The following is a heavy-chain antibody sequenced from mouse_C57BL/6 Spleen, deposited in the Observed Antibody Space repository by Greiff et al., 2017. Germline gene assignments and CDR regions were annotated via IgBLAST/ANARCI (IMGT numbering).Heavy chain of an antibody. V-gene: IGHV1-82*01. D-gene: IGHD2-1*01. CDR3: ARLIYYGNYGPYYFDY. J-gene: IGHJ2*01. CDR1: GYAFSSSW. Sequence: QVQLQQSGPELVKPGASVKISCKASGYAFSSSWMNWVKQRPGKGLAWIGRIYPGDGDTNYNGKFKGKATLTADKSSSTAYMQLSSLTSEDSAVYCCARLIYYGNYGPYYFDYWGQGTTLTVSS. CDR2: IYPGDGDT.